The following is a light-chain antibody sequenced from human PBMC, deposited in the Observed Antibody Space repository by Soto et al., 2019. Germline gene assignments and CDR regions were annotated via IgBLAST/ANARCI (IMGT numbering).Light chain of an antibody. CDR2: STN. J-gene: IGLJ2*01. CDR3: VLYMGSGISV. CDR1: SGSVSTSFY. Sequence: HTVVTQEPSFSVSPGGTVTLTCGLSSGSVSTSFYPSWYQQTPGQAPRTLIYSTNTRSSGVPARFSGSILGNNAALTITGAQADDESDYYCVLYMGSGISVFGGGTKLTVL. V-gene: IGLV8-61*01.